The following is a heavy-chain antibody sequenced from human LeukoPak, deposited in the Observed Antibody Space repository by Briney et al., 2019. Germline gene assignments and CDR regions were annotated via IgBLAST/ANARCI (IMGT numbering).Heavy chain of an antibody. CDR3: ARVGIAAAPFYYFDY. D-gene: IGHD6-13*01. V-gene: IGHV4-31*03. CDR1: GGSISSGGYY. Sequence: NTSETLSLTCTVSGGSISSGGYYWSWIRQHPGKGLEWIGYIYYSGSTYYNPSLKSRVTISVDTSKNQFSLKLSSVTAADTAVYYCARVGIAAAPFYYFDYWGQGTLVTVSS. J-gene: IGHJ4*02. CDR2: IYYSGST.